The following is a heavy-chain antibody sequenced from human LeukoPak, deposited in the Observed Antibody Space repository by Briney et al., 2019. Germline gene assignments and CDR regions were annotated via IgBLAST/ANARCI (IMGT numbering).Heavy chain of an antibody. J-gene: IGHJ4*02. CDR2: IIPIFGTA. CDR1: VGTFSRYA. V-gene: IGHV1-69*13. D-gene: IGHD2-21*02. Sequence: SVKVSCKASVGTFSRYAISWVRPAPGQGLEWMGGIIPIFGTAHYAQKFQSRVTITADESTSTAYMELSSLRSEDTAVYYCARDSDYGVVTAILRDWGQGTLVTVSS. CDR3: ARDSDYGVVTAILRD.